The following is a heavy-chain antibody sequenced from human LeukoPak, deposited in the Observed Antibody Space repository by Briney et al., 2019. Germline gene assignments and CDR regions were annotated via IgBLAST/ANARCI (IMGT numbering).Heavy chain of an antibody. CDR2: INHSGST. V-gene: IGHV4-34*01. CDR3: ARAGIAVAAPGDY. D-gene: IGHD6-19*01. J-gene: IGHJ4*02. CDR1: GGSFSGYY. Sequence: SETLSLTCAVYGGSFSGYYWSWIRQPPGKGLEWIGEINHSGSTNYNPSLMSRVTISVDTSKNQFSLKLSSVTAADTAVYYCARAGIAVAAPGDYWGQGTLVTVSS.